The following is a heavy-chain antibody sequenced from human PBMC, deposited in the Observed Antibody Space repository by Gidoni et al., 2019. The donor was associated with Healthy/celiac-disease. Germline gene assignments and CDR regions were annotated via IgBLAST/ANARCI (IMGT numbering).Heavy chain of an antibody. Sequence: MFTISRDDSKNTLYLQMNSLKTEDTAVYYCTTEPICGGDCYPDYWGQGTLVTVSS. D-gene: IGHD2-21*02. CDR3: TTEPICGGDCYPDY. V-gene: IGHV3-15*01. J-gene: IGHJ4*02.